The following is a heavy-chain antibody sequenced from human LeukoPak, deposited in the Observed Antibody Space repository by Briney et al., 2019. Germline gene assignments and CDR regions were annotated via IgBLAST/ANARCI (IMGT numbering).Heavy chain of an antibody. CDR3: ARGKRRFDY. Sequence: SETLSLTCTVSGDSISSYYWSWIRQPPGKGLEWIGYIYYSGSTNYNPSLKSRVTISVDTSKNQFSLKLSSVTAADAAVYYCARGKRRFDYWGQGTLVTVSS. V-gene: IGHV4-59*01. D-gene: IGHD1-1*01. CDR2: IYYSGST. J-gene: IGHJ4*02. CDR1: GDSISSYY.